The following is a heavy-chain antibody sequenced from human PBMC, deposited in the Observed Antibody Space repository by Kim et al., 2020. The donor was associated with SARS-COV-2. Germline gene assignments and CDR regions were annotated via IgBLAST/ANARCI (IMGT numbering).Heavy chain of an antibody. D-gene: IGHD3-10*01. CDR1: GFTVSSNY. V-gene: IGHV3-66*01. CDR3: ARDLTIGYYGSGLYGMDV. Sequence: GGSLRLSCAASGFTVSSNYMSWVRQAPGKGLEWGSVIYSGGSTYYADSVKGRFTISRDNSKNTLYLQMNSLRAEDTAVYYCARDLTIGYYGSGLYGMDVWGQGTTVTVSS. J-gene: IGHJ6*02. CDR2: IYSGGST.